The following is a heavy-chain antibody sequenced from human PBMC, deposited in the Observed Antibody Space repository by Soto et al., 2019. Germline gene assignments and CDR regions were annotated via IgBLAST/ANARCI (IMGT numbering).Heavy chain of an antibody. V-gene: IGHV1-18*01. CDR2: ISTYNGNT. CDR1: GYTFTSYG. J-gene: IGHJ4*02. CDR3: ARVASPGYCSGISCYTDY. Sequence: QVQLVQSGAEVKKPGASVKVSCKASGYTFTSYGISWVRQAPGQGLEWMGWISTYNGNTNYAQKLQGRVTMTTDTSTSSAYMELRSVRSDDTAVYYCARVASPGYCSGISCYTDYWGQGTLVTVSS. D-gene: IGHD2-2*02.